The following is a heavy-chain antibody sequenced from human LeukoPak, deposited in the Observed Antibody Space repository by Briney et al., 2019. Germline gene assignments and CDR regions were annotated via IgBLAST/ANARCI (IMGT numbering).Heavy chain of an antibody. CDR2: ISSSGNKI. Sequence: GGSLRLSCVGSGFTFSDYYMTWIRQAPGGGLEWLSCISSSGNKINSAESVKDRFTISRDNAKNSLSLEMSSLRAEDTAVYYCAGGAYCRTISCYGVLNWFDTWAREPWSPSPQ. CDR3: AGGAYCRTISCYGVLNWFDT. D-gene: IGHD2-2*01. V-gene: IGHV3-11*04. J-gene: IGHJ5*02. CDR1: GFTFSDYY.